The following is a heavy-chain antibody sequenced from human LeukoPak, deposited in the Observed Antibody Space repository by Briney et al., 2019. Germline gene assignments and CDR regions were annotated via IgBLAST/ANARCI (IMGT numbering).Heavy chain of an antibody. CDR3: ARRNAMDV. CDR2: INRDGSER. J-gene: IGHJ6*02. CDR1: GFTFSNYW. V-gene: IGHV3-7*03. Sequence: GGSLRLSCAGSGFTFSNYWMTWVRQAPGKGLEWVANINRDGSERYYVDSVKGRFTISRDDAKSSPYLQMNSLRAEDTAVYYCARRNAMDVWGQGTTVIVFS.